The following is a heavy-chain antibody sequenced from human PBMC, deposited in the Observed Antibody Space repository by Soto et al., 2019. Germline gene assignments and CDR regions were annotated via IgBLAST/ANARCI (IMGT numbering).Heavy chain of an antibody. V-gene: IGHV4-39*01. CDR3: AKNLPRTGRFDY. J-gene: IGHJ4*02. CDR2: IYYSGKT. Sequence: PSETRSRTWSLSGASITSTTYFWAWIRQPPGKVLEWVSSIYYSGKTHYNPSLKSRTTISVDRSRNQFSLQVSSVTAADTAVYYCAKNLPRTGRFDYWGQGTVVTVSS. CDR1: GASITSTTYF.